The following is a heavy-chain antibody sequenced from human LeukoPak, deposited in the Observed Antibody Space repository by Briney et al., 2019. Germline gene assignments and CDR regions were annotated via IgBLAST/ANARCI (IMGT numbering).Heavy chain of an antibody. Sequence: SETLSLTCTVSGGSISSYYWSWIRQPAGKGLEWIGRIYTSGSTNYNPSLKSRVTMSVDTSKNQSSLKLSSVTAADTAVYYCARDPGNDYVWGSYRYTPWYFDLWGRGTLVTVSS. J-gene: IGHJ2*01. V-gene: IGHV4-4*07. CDR2: IYTSGST. D-gene: IGHD3-16*02. CDR1: GGSISSYY. CDR3: ARDPGNDYVWGSYRYTPWYFDL.